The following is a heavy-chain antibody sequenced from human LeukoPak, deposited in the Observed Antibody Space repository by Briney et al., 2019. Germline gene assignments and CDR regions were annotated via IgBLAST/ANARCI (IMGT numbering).Heavy chain of an antibody. Sequence: SETLSLTCTVSGYSISSGYYWGWIRQPPGKGLEWIGSIYHSGSTYYNPSLKSRVTISVDTSKNQFSLKLSSVTAADTAVYYCARDRVVRGVIITYSYFDYWGQGTLVTVSS. CDR1: GYSISSGYY. V-gene: IGHV4-38-2*02. J-gene: IGHJ4*02. CDR3: ARDRVVRGVIITYSYFDY. D-gene: IGHD3-10*01. CDR2: IYHSGST.